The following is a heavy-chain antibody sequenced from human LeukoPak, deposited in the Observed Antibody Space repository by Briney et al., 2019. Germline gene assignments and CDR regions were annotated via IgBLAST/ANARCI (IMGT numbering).Heavy chain of an antibody. CDR1: GFTVSRSY. V-gene: IGHV3-23*01. CDR3: ANGGSIAVATPLDY. Sequence: GGSLRLSCAASGFTVSRSYMSWVRQAPGKGLEWVSGITGSGGSTYYADSVKGRFTISRDNSKNTLYLQMNSLRAEDTAVYYCANGGSIAVATPLDYWGQGTLVTVSS. D-gene: IGHD6-19*01. CDR2: ITGSGGST. J-gene: IGHJ4*02.